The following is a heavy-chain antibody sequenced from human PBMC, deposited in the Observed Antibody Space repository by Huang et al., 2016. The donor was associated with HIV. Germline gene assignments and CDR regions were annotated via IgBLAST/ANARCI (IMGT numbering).Heavy chain of an antibody. CDR2: FDPEIAET. CDR1: EYTLTEFS. Sequence: QVQLVQSRAEVKKPGASVKVSCKVSEYTLTEFSIHWVRQPPGKWLEWMGGFDPEIAETIYAQKFQGRVTMTEDTSTETAFMELSGLRPEDTAVYYCATGFDVFFDFWGQGTLVTVSS. D-gene: IGHD3-9*01. J-gene: IGHJ4*02. V-gene: IGHV1-24*01. CDR3: ATGFDVFFDF.